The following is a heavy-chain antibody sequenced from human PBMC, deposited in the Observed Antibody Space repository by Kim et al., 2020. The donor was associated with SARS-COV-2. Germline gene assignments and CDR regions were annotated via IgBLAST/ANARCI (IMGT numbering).Heavy chain of an antibody. CDR3: ARALTDYGVYYFDY. CDR2: IYSGGST. Sequence: GGSLRLSCAASGFTVSSNYMSWVRQALGKGLEWVSVIYSGGSTYYADSVKGLCTISRDNSKNTLYLQMNSLRAEDTAVFYCARALTDYGVYYFDYWGQGT. D-gene: IGHD4-17*01. V-gene: IGHV3-53*01. CDR1: GFTVSSNY. J-gene: IGHJ4*02.